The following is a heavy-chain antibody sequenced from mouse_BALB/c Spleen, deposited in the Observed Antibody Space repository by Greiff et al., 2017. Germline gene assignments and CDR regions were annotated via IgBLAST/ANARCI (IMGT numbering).Heavy chain of an antibody. J-gene: IGHJ3*01. CDR3: ARHYGSRAWFAY. CDR2: ISYSGST. D-gene: IGHD1-1*01. Sequence: VQLKQSGPGLVKPSQSLSLTCTVTGYSITSDYAWNWIRQFPGNKLEWMGYISYSGSTSYNPSLKSRISITRDTSKNQFFLQLNSVTTEDTATYYCARHYGSRAWFAYWGQGTLVTVSA. V-gene: IGHV3-2*02. CDR1: GYSITSDYA.